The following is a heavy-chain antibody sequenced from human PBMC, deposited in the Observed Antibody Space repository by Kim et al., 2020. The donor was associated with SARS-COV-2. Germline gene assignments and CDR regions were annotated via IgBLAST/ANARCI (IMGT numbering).Heavy chain of an antibody. Sequence: SETLSLTCAVSGGSISSSNWWSWVRQPPGKGLEWIGEIYHSGSTNYNPSLKSRVTISVDKSKNQFSLKLSSVTAADTAVYYCARGDYYDSNGYLIAWGQGTLVTVSS. D-gene: IGHD3-22*01. V-gene: IGHV4-4*02. CDR1: GGSISSSNW. CDR2: IYHSGST. CDR3: ARGDYYDSNGYLIA. J-gene: IGHJ4*02.